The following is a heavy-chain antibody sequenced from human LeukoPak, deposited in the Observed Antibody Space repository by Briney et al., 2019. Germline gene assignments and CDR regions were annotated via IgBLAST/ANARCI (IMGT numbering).Heavy chain of an antibody. CDR1: GYTFIDYY. Sequence: ASVKVSCKASGYTFIDYYMHWVRQAPGQGLEWMGWINPNSGGTNYAPKFQGRATMTRDTSISTAYMELSRLRSDDTAAYYCARDTVGNNWYFDFWGQGTLVSVSS. V-gene: IGHV1-2*02. CDR3: ARDTVGNNWYFDF. J-gene: IGHJ4*02. D-gene: IGHD1-1*01. CDR2: INPNSGGT.